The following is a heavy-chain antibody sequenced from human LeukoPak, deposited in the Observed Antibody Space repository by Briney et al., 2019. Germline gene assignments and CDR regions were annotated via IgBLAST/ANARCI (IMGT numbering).Heavy chain of an antibody. J-gene: IGHJ5*02. CDR2: IYPGDSDT. V-gene: IGHV5-51*01. Sequence: GESLKISCQGSGYSFATYWIAWVRQMPGKGLEWVGVIYPGDSDTRYTASFQGQVTISADKSISTAYLQWSSLKASDTAMYYCARSRGDNNWFDPWGQGTLVTVSS. CDR3: ARSRGDNNWFDP. CDR1: GYSFATYW. D-gene: IGHD7-27*01.